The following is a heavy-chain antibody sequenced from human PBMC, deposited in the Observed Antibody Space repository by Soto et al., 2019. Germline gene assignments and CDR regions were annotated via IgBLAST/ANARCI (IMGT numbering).Heavy chain of an antibody. J-gene: IGHJ6*03. V-gene: IGHV3-30*18. Sequence: QVQLVESGGGVVQPGRSLRLSCAASGFTFSSYGMHWVRQAPGKRLEWVAVISYDGSNKYYADSVKGRFTISRDNSKNTLYLQMNSLRDEDTAVYYCAKDPPVPPYYYYMDVWGKGTTVTVSS. CDR3: AKDPPVPPYYYYMDV. D-gene: IGHD6-6*01. CDR1: GFTFSSYG. CDR2: ISYDGSNK.